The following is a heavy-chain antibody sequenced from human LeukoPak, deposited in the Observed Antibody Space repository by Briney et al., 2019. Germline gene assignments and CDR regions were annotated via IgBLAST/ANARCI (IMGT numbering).Heavy chain of an antibody. Sequence: ASVKVSCKASGYTFTGYYMHWVRQAPGQGLEWMGWINPNSGGTNYAQKFHGRVTMTRDTSISTAYMELSRLGSDDTAVYYCAKGGRVATWWAVDYWGQGTLVTVSS. J-gene: IGHJ4*02. CDR2: INPNSGGT. D-gene: IGHD5-12*01. V-gene: IGHV1-2*02. CDR3: AKGGRVATWWAVDY. CDR1: GYTFTGYY.